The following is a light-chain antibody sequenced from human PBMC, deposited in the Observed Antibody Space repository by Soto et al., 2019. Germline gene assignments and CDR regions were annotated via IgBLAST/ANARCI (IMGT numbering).Light chain of an antibody. CDR2: DAS. CDR1: QSVSSY. J-gene: IGKJ3*01. CDR3: QQSAT. Sequence: EIVLTQSPSPLSLSPGERATLSCRASQSVSSYLAWYQQKPGQAPRLLIYDASNRATGIPARFSGSGSGTDFTLTISRLEPEDFAVYYCQQSATFGPGTKVDI. V-gene: IGKV3-11*01.